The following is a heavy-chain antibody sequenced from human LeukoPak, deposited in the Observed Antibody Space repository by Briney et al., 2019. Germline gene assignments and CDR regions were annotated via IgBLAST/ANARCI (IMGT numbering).Heavy chain of an antibody. CDR2: ISGSGGST. CDR3: ASSYITMVRGVITSPYDY. D-gene: IGHD3-10*01. V-gene: IGHV3-23*01. CDR1: GFTFSSYA. Sequence: GGSLRLSRAASGFTFSSYAMSWVRQAPGKGLEWVSAISGSGGSTYYADSVKGRFTISRDNAKNSLYLQMNSLRAEDTAVYYCASSYITMVRGVITSPYDYWGQGTLVTVSS. J-gene: IGHJ4*02.